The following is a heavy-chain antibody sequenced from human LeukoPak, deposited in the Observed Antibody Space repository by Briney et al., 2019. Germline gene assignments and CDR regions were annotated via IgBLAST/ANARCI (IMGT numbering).Heavy chain of an antibody. V-gene: IGHV4-34*01. Sequence: PSETLSLTCAVYGGSFSGYYWSWIRQPPGKGLEWIGSIYYSGSTYYNPSLKSRVTISVDTSKNQFSLKLSSVTAADTAVYYCARRPSRSIAAADPEGWFDPWGQGTLVTVSS. CDR2: IYYSGST. D-gene: IGHD6-13*01. J-gene: IGHJ5*02. CDR1: GGSFSGYY. CDR3: ARRPSRSIAAADPEGWFDP.